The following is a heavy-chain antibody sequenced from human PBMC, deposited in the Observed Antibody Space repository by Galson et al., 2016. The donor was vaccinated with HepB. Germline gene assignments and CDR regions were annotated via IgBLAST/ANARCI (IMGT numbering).Heavy chain of an antibody. V-gene: IGHV3-74*01. J-gene: IGHJ3*01. CDR2: IKTDG. CDR1: GFTFSSYW. Sequence: SLRLSCAASGFTFSSYWMPWLRQAPGKGLVWVARIKTDGTYADSLEGRFITTRDNAKNTLYLEMNSLRAEDTAVYFCARDGLGAFDLWGQGTMVTVSS. CDR3: ARDGLGAFDL. D-gene: IGHD3-16*01.